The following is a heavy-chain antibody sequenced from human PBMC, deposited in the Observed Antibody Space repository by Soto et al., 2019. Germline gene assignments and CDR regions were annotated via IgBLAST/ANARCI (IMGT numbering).Heavy chain of an antibody. D-gene: IGHD3-16*01. CDR2: ISHSGEIL. J-gene: IGHJ6*02. CDR3: ARQRGSWSFAVYTSYYGMDV. Sequence: QVQLVESGGALVKPGGPMRLPCEASGLPFSDHYMPWVGQAHGKGLEFISHISHSGEILHHADCVRGRFTFSRDNAKNLLSLQMTSLTAEDTAVYWCARQRGSWSFAVYTSYYGMDVWGPGTTVTVSS. CDR1: GLPFSDHY. V-gene: IGHV3-11*01.